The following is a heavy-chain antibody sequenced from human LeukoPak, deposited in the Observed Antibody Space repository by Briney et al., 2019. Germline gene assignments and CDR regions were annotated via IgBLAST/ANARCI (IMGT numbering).Heavy chain of an antibody. CDR3: ARVGYTSYYYHGMYV. Sequence: PGGSLRLSCAASGFTFSSYAMHWVRQAPGKGLEYVSAISSNGGSTYYANSVKGRFTISRDNSKNTLYLQMGSLRAEDMAVYYCARVGYTSYYYHGMYVWGQGTTVTVSS. V-gene: IGHV3-64*01. CDR2: ISSNGGST. CDR1: GFTFSSYA. J-gene: IGHJ6*02. D-gene: IGHD6-13*01.